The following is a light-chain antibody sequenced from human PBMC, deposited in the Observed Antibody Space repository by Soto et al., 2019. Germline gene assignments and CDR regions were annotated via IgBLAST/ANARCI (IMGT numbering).Light chain of an antibody. CDR1: QGISSA. CDR2: DAS. Sequence: AIQLTQSPSSLSASVGDRVTITCRASQGISSALAWYQHKPGRAPRLLIYDASSLQSGVSSRFSGSGSGTDFTLTISSLQPEYFATYYCQQFQSYVLTFGGGTKLEIK. J-gene: IGKJ4*01. V-gene: IGKV1-13*02. CDR3: QQFQSYVLT.